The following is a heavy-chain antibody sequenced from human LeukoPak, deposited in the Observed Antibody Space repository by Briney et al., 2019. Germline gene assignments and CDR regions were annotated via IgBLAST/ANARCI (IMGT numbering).Heavy chain of an antibody. V-gene: IGHV4-34*01. CDR3: ARSQWLANFYYFDY. CDR1: GGSFSGYY. CDR2: INHSGST. Sequence: SETLSLTCAVYGGSFSGYYWSWIRQPPGKGLEWIGEINHSGSTNYNPSLKSRVTISVDTSKNQFSLKLSSVTAADTAVYYCARSQWLANFYYFDYWGQGTLVTVSS. D-gene: IGHD6-19*01. J-gene: IGHJ4*02.